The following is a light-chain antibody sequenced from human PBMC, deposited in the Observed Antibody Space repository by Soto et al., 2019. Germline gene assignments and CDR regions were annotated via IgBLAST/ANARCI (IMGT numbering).Light chain of an antibody. Sequence: QSALTQPPSASGSPGQSVTISCTATSSDVGGYNYVSWYQQHPGKAPKLMIYEVSKRPSGVPDRFSGSKSGNTASLTVSGLQAEDEADYYCSSYAVSNILFGGGTKLTVL. CDR3: SSYAVSNIL. J-gene: IGLJ2*01. CDR2: EVS. V-gene: IGLV2-8*01. CDR1: SSDVGGYNY.